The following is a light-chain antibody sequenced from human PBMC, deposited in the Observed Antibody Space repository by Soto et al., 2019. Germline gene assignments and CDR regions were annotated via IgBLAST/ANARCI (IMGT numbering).Light chain of an antibody. J-gene: IGLJ1*01. CDR2: DVS. CDR3: ASYTNSITDV. Sequence: QSALTQPASVSGSPGQSITISCTGTNSDVGGYNYVSWYQQHPGKAPKLLIYDVSSRPSELSNRFSGSKSGNTASLIISGLQSEDVADYYCASYTNSITDVFGSGTKGAVL. CDR1: NSDVGGYNY. V-gene: IGLV2-14*03.